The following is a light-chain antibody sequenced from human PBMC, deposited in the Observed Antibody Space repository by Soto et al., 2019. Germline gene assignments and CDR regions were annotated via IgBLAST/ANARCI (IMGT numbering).Light chain of an antibody. CDR1: QSISSY. J-gene: IGKJ5*01. Sequence: DIQMTQSPSSLSASVGDRVTITCRAGQSISSYLNWYEQKPREAPKLLIYAASSLQSGVPSRFSGSGSGTDFTLTISSLQPEDFATYYCQQSYSTPITFGQGTRLENK. V-gene: IGKV1-39*01. CDR2: AAS. CDR3: QQSYSTPIT.